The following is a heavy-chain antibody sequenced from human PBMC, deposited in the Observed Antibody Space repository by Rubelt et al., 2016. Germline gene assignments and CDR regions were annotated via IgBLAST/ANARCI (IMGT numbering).Heavy chain of an antibody. J-gene: IGHJ4*02. CDR2: IYYSGST. CDR1: GCSISSSSYY. CDR3: ASQTSGWYFTHFDY. Sequence: QLQLQESGPGLVKPSETLSLTCTVSGCSISSSSYYWGWIRQPPGKGLEGIGNIYYSGSTYYNPSLNSPSNISVDTSKNQFALTLSSVTAADTAVYYCASQTSGWYFTHFDYWGQGTLVTVSS. D-gene: IGHD6-19*01. V-gene: IGHV4-39*01.